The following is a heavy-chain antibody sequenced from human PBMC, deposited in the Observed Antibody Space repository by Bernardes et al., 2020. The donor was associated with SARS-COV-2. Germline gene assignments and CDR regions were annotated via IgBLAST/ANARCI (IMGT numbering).Heavy chain of an antibody. D-gene: IGHD6-13*01. J-gene: IGHJ4*02. V-gene: IGHV3-64*01. CDR3: AGPGYSSDY. CDR1: GFTFRSYA. Sequence: GGSLRLSCAASGFTFRSYAMHWVRQAPGKGLEYVSAISSNGGSTYYANSVKGRFTISRDNSKNTLYLQMGSLRAEDMAVYYCAGPGYSSDYWGQGTLVTVSS. CDR2: ISSNGGST.